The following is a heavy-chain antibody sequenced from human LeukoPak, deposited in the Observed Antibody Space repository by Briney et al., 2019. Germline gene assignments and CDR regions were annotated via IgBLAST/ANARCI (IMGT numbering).Heavy chain of an antibody. CDR2: IYHSGST. J-gene: IGHJ3*02. CDR1: GGSISSSNW. D-gene: IGHD3-3*01. Sequence: PSETLSLTCAVSGGSISSSNWWSWVRQPPGKGLEWIGEIYHSGSTNYNPSLKSRVTISVDKSKNQFSLKLSSVTAADAAVYYCARGARAREVLYVLRFLEWPKRLDAFDIWGQGTMVTVSS. CDR3: ARGARAREVLYVLRFLEWPKRLDAFDI. V-gene: IGHV4-4*02.